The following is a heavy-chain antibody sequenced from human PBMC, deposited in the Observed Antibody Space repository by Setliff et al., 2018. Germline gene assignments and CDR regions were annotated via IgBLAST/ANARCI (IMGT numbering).Heavy chain of an antibody. CDR3: ARLLPLVGPGGPFDY. Sequence: SVKVSCKASGGIFSSYAISWVRQAPGQGLEWMGGIIPIFGTANYAHKFQGRDTITADESTSTAYMELSSLRSEDTAVYYCARLLPLVGPGGPFDYWGQGTLVTVSS. J-gene: IGHJ4*02. V-gene: IGHV1-69*13. D-gene: IGHD3-16*01. CDR2: IIPIFGTA. CDR1: GGIFSSYA.